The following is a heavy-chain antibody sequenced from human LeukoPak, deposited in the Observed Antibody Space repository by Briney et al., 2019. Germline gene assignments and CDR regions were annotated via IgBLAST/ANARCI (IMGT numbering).Heavy chain of an antibody. D-gene: IGHD3-22*01. Sequence: GGSLRLSCAASGFNFSGYSMNWVRQAPGKGLEWVSSISSSSSFRYYADSVKGRFTISRDNAKNSLYLQMNSLRAEDTAVYYWARESSGYFYWGQETLVTVSS. CDR1: GFNFSGYS. J-gene: IGHJ4*02. V-gene: IGHV3-21*01. CDR3: ARESSGYFY. CDR2: ISSSSSFR.